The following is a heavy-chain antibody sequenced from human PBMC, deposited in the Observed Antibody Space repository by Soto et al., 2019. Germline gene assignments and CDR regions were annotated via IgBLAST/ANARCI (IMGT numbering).Heavy chain of an antibody. V-gene: IGHV3-74*01. CDR3: AKREGNTYGLFH. Sequence: GGSLRLSCAASGFSFSNYWIHWVRQAPGKGLVWVSRIKTDGSSTDYAASVKGRFTISRDNAKNTLYLQMNSLTAEDTAVYYCAKREGNTYGLFHWGQGTLVIVSS. D-gene: IGHD5-18*01. CDR1: GFSFSNYW. CDR2: IKTDGSST. J-gene: IGHJ4*02.